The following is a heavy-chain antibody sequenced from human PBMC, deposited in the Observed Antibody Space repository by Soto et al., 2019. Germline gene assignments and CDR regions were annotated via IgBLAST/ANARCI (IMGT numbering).Heavy chain of an antibody. V-gene: IGHV3-23*01. CDR1: GFTFNTYV. CDR3: ARDPIAISEGTLFFFDN. D-gene: IGHD6-13*01. Sequence: GSLRLSCAASGFTFNTYVMSWVRQPPGKGLEWVSSMGDSDESRYYAYSLKGRFTISRDNSRDTLYLQINSLRAEDAATYFCARDPIAISEGTLFFFDNWGLGTLVTVSS. J-gene: IGHJ4*02. CDR2: MGDSDESR.